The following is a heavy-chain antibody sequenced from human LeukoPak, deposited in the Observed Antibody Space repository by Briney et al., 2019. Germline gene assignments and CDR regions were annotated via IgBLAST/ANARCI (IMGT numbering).Heavy chain of an antibody. CDR2: IYYSGST. Sequence: SETLSLTCTVSGGSISSYYWSWIRQPPGKGLEWIGYIYYSGSTNYNPSLKSRVTISVDTSKSQFSLKLSSVTAADTAVYYCARGGSSSSKYGMDVWGQGTTVTVSS. CDR3: ARGGSSSSKYGMDV. D-gene: IGHD6-13*01. V-gene: IGHV4-59*01. CDR1: GGSISSYY. J-gene: IGHJ6*02.